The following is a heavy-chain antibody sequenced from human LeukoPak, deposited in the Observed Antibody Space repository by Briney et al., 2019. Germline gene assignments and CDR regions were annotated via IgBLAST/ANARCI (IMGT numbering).Heavy chain of an antibody. D-gene: IGHD1-26*01. CDR1: GFTFSSYS. Sequence: PGGSLRLSCAASGFTFSSYSMNWVRQAPGKGLEWVSSISSISSYIYYADSVKGRFTISRDNAQNSLYLQINSLRAQDTAVYYSARENSGSYNYWGQGTLVTVSS. CDR2: ISSISSYI. J-gene: IGHJ4*02. CDR3: ARENSGSYNY. V-gene: IGHV3-21*04.